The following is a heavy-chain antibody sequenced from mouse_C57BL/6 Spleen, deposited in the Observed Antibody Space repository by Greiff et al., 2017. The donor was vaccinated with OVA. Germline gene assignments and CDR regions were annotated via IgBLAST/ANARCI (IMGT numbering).Heavy chain of an antibody. Sequence: QVQLKESGPELVKPGASVKISCKASGYAFSSSWMNWVKQRPGKGLEWIGRIYPGDGDTNYNGKFKGKATLTADKSSSTAYMQLSSLTSEDSAVYFCARWNYYGSSYLDYWGQGTTLTVSS. CDR2: IYPGDGDT. D-gene: IGHD1-1*01. CDR1: GYAFSSSW. J-gene: IGHJ2*01. CDR3: ARWNYYGSSYLDY. V-gene: IGHV1-82*01.